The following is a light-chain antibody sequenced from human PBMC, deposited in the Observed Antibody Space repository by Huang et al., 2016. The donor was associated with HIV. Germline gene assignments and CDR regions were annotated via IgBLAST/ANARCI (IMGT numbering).Light chain of an antibody. CDR2: DAS. CDR3: QQYNNWPPWT. CDR1: QSVNYK. V-gene: IGKV3-15*01. J-gene: IGKJ1*01. Sequence: EVVMTQSPVTLSVSPGERATLSCRASQSVNYKLAWFQQKPGQAPRLLIHDASIRATGIPDRFSGSGSGTEFTLTISSLQSEDFAVYYCQQYNNWPPWTFGQGTKVEIK.